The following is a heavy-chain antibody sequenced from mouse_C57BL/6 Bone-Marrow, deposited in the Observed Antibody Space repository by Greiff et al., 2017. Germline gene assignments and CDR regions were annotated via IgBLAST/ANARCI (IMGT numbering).Heavy chain of an antibody. CDR2: ISSGGSYT. CDR1: GFTFSSYG. Sequence: VQLQQSGGDLVKPGGSLKLSCAASGFTFSSYGMSWVRQTPDKRLEWVATISSGGSYTYSPDSVKGRFTISRDNAKNTLYLQMSSLKSEDTAMYYCARRGGTWFAYWGQGTLVTVSA. V-gene: IGHV5-6*01. J-gene: IGHJ3*01. CDR3: ARRGGTWFAY.